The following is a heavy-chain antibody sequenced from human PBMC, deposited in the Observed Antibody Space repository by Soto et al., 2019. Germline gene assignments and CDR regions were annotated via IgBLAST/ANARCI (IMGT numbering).Heavy chain of an antibody. CDR1: GYTFTSYY. CDR3: ARDGGTMVRGVIYYYYGMDV. Sequence: QVQLVQSGAEVKKPGASVKVSCKASGYTFTSYYMHWVRQAPGQGLEWMGIINPSGGSTSYAQKFQGRVTVTRDTSTSTVYMELSSLRSEDTAVYYCARDGGTMVRGVIYYYYGMDVWGQGTTVTVSS. J-gene: IGHJ6*02. D-gene: IGHD3-10*01. V-gene: IGHV1-46*01. CDR2: INPSGGST.